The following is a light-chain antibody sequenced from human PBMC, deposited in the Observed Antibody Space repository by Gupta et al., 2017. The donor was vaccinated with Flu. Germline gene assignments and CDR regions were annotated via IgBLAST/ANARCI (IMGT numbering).Light chain of an antibody. Sequence: PSTLSASVGDRVTITCRASQSIDSWLAWYQKKPGRAPKSLIYKASSLETGVPSRFSGSGSGTEFSLTTIRLQPDDFATYYCHQERSSPWTFGQGTKVEIK. V-gene: IGKV1-5*03. J-gene: IGKJ1*01. CDR2: KAS. CDR3: HQERSSPWT. CDR1: QSIDSW.